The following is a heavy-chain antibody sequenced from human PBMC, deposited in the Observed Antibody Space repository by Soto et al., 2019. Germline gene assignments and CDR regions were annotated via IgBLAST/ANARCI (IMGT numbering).Heavy chain of an antibody. J-gene: IGHJ5*02. CDR3: ARVGGINWFDP. CDR1: GGSISSGGYY. CDR2: IYYSGST. D-gene: IGHD3-16*01. V-gene: IGHV4-31*03. Sequence: QVQLQESGPGLVKPSQTLSLTCTVSGGSISSGGYYWSWIRQHPGKGLEWIGYIYYSGSTYYNPSRKXRLTXSXHTSKNPFSLKLSSVTAADTAVYYCARVGGINWFDPWGQGTLVTVSS.